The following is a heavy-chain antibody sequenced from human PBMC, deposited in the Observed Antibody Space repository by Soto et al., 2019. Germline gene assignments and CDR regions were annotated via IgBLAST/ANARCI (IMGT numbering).Heavy chain of an antibody. CDR3: ARDRGYGSGSYYFDP. J-gene: IGHJ5*02. CDR1: GGSISSSSYY. Sequence: SETLSLTCTVSGGSISSSSYYWGWIRQPPGKGLEWIGSIYYSGSTYYNPSLKSRVTISVDTSKNQFSLKLSSVIAADTAVYYCARDRGYGSGSYYFDPWGQGTLVTAPQ. D-gene: IGHD3-10*01. CDR2: IYYSGST. V-gene: IGHV4-39*07.